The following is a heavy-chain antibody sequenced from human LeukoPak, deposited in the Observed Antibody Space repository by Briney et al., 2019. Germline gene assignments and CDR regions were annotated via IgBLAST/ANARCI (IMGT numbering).Heavy chain of an antibody. CDR2: IKQDGSEK. Sequence: GGSLRLSCAASGFTFSSYWMTWVRQAPGKGLEWVANIKQDGSEKYYVGSVKGRFTISKDNAKNSLYLRMNSLRAEDTAVYYCARDGGRNNDYWGQGILVTVSS. V-gene: IGHV3-7*01. CDR1: GFTFSSYW. J-gene: IGHJ4*02. CDR3: ARDGGRNNDY.